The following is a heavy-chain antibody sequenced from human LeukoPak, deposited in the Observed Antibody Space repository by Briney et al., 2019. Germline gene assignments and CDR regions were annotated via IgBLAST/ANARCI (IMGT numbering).Heavy chain of an antibody. D-gene: IGHD4-17*01. CDR3: ARHGLTTVTTSWYFDL. CDR1: GGSISSSSYY. V-gene: IGHV4-39*01. J-gene: IGHJ2*01. CDR2: IYYSGST. Sequence: SETLSLTCTVSGGSISSSSYYWGWIRQPPGKGLEWSGSIYYSGSTYYNSSLKSRVTISVDTSKNQFSLKLSSVTAADTAVYYCARHGLTTVTTSWYFDLWGRGTLVTVSS.